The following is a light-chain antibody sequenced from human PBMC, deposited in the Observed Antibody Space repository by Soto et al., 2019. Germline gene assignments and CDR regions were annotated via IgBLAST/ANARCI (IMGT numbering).Light chain of an antibody. V-gene: IGLV1-51*01. J-gene: IGLJ1*01. CDR2: DNN. Sequence: QSVLTQPPSVSAAPGQKVNISCSGSSSNIGNNYVSWYQQLPGTAPKLLIYDNNKRPSGIPDRFSGSKSGTSATLGITGLQTGDEADYYCGTWDSILSAYVFGTGTKVIVL. CDR3: GTWDSILSAYV. CDR1: SSNIGNNY.